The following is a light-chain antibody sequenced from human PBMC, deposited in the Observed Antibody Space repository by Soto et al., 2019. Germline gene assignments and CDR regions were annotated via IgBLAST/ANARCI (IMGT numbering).Light chain of an antibody. CDR3: QQYYGLPPLT. Sequence: DIQMTQSPSSLSASIGDRVTITCQASQNITNNLSWYQQKPGKAPNLLIYHVSKLAKGVTSRFSGSGSGTDFSFIITSLQREDLATYYCQQYYGLPPLTFGQGTRLEIK. V-gene: IGKV1-33*01. CDR1: QNITNN. J-gene: IGKJ5*01. CDR2: HVS.